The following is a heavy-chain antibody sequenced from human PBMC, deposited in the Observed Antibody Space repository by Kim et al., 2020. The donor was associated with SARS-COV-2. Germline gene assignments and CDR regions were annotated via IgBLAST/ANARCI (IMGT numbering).Heavy chain of an antibody. CDR1: GFTFSNYW. V-gene: IGHV3-7*03. Sequence: GGSLRLSCAASGFTFSNYWMTWVRQAPGKGLEWVANIKPDGIEESYVDSVKGRFTISRDNAKNSLGLQMNSLRAEDTAVYYCARPGSGLKYFDFWGQGTLVTVSS. CDR3: ARPGSGLKYFDF. J-gene: IGHJ4*02. CDR2: IKPDGIEE. D-gene: IGHD1-26*01.